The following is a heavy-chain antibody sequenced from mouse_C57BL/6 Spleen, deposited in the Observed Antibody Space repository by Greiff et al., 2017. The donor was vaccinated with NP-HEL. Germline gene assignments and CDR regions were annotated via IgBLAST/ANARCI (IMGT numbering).Heavy chain of an antibody. Sequence: VKLMESGPGLVQPSQSLSITCTVSGFSLTSYGVHWVRQSPGKGLEWLGVIWSGGSTDYNAAFISRLSISKDNSKSQVFFKMNSLQADDTAIYYCARNRVYSNQYYYAMDYWGQGTSVTVSS. CDR1: GFSLTSYG. D-gene: IGHD2-5*01. CDR3: ARNRVYSNQYYYAMDY. V-gene: IGHV2-2*01. J-gene: IGHJ4*01. CDR2: IWSGGST.